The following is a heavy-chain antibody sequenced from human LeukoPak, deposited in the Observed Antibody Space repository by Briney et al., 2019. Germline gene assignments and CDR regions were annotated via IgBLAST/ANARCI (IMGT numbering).Heavy chain of an antibody. CDR2: IYHSGST. CDR3: ASAVVPAAAFDI. Sequence: SETLSLTCAVSGYYISSGYYWGWIRQPPGKGLEWIGSIYHSGSTYSNPSLKGRVTISVDTYKNQFSLKLSSVTAADTAVYYCASAVVPAAAFDIWGQGTMVTVSS. CDR1: GYYISSGYY. J-gene: IGHJ3*02. V-gene: IGHV4-38-2*01. D-gene: IGHD2-2*01.